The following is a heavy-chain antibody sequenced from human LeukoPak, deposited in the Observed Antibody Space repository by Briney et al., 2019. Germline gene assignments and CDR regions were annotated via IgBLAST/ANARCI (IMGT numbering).Heavy chain of an antibody. CDR2: TYYRSKWYF. V-gene: IGHV6-1*01. CDR3: TRDLGNTGWYTFDF. Sequence: SQTLSLTCAISGDSVSSINGAWNWIRQSPSRGLEWVGRTYYRSKWYFDYAESLKGRVTISPDTSKNQFSLQLNSVIPEDTAIYYSTRDLGNTGWYTFDFWGQGTLVTVSS. CDR1: GDSVSSINGA. J-gene: IGHJ4*02. D-gene: IGHD6-19*01.